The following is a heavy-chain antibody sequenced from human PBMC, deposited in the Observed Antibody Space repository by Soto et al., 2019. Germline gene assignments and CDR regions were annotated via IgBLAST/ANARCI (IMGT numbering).Heavy chain of an antibody. D-gene: IGHD3-10*01. CDR1: GGSISSGDYY. V-gene: IGHV4-30-4*01. CDR2: IYYSGST. CDR3: ARDYVPRSGSYSRTVYYGMDV. J-gene: IGHJ6*02. Sequence: QVQLQQSGPGLVKASQTLSLTCTVSGGSISSGDYYWSWIRQPPGKGLEWIGYIYYSGSTYYNPSLKSRVTISVDTSKNQFSLKLSSVTAADTAVYYCARDYVPRSGSYSRTVYYGMDVWGQGTTVTVSS.